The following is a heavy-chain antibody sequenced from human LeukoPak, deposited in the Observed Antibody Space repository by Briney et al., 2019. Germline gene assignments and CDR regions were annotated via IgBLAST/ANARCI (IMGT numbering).Heavy chain of an antibody. CDR3: AAGSRALNYYGSGSYYYYYMDV. J-gene: IGHJ6*03. V-gene: IGHV1-58*02. CDR2: IVVGSGNT. D-gene: IGHD3-10*01. CDR1: GFTFTSSA. Sequence: VASVKVSCKAFGFTFTSSAMQWVRQARGQRLEWIGWIVVGSGNTNYAQKFQERVTITRDMSTSTAYMELSSLRSEDTAVYYCAAGSRALNYYGSGSYYYYYMDVWGKGTTVTISS.